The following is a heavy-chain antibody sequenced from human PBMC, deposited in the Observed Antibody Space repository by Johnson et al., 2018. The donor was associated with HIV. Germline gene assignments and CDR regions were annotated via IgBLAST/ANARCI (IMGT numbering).Heavy chain of an antibody. J-gene: IGHJ3*02. CDR1: GFTFSSYT. CDR2: ISSDESNK. CDR3: AREAPGYSSSGYGEDAFDI. D-gene: IGHD6-13*01. V-gene: IGHV3-30*14. Sequence: QVQLVESGGGVVQPGRSLRLSCAASGFTFSSYTMHWVRQAPGKGLEWVAVISSDESNKYYADSVKGRFTISRDNSKNTLYLQMNSLRAEDTAVYYCAREAPGYSSSGYGEDAFDIWGQGTMVTVSS.